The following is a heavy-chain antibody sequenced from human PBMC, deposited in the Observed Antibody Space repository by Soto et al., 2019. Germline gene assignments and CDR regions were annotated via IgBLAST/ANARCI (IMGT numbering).Heavy chain of an antibody. CDR2: IYWDDDK. V-gene: IGHV2-5*02. J-gene: IGHJ5*02. CDR1: GFSLSTSGVG. CDR3: AQSGYSGYDLDANGFDP. D-gene: IGHD5-12*01. Sequence: KESGPTLVKPTQTLTLTCTFSGFSLSTSGVGVGWIRQPPGKALEWLALIYWDDDKRYSPSLKSRLTITKDSSKNQVVLTMTNMYPVDTATYYCAQSGYSGYDLDANGFDPWGQGTLVTVSS.